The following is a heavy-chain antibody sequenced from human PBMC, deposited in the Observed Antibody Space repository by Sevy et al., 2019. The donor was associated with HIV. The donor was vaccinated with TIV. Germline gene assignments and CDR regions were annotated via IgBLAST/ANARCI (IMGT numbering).Heavy chain of an antibody. Sequence: GGSLRLSCAASGFIFNSYSMNWVRQAPGKGLEWVSFISSNSGHIYYADSVRGRFTISKDNAKNSLFLQMNSLRAEYTAVYYGARALSPWFRLVLRGWFDPWGQGTPVTVSS. CDR2: ISSNSGHI. CDR1: GFIFNSYS. CDR3: ARALSPWFRLVLRGWFDP. J-gene: IGHJ5*02. D-gene: IGHD6-19*01. V-gene: IGHV3-21*01.